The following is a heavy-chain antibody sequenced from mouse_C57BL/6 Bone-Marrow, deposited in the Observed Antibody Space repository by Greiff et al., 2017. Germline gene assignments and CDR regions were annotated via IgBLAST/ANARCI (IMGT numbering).Heavy chain of an antibody. CDR3: TREEIYYGYLPFDY. CDR2: IDPETGGT. CDR1: GYTFTDYE. Sequence: QVQLQQSGAELVRPGASVTLSCKASGYTFTDYEMHWVKQTPVHGLEWIGAIDPETGGTAYNQKFKGKAILTADKSSSTAYMELRSLTSEDSAVYYCTREEIYYGYLPFDYWGQGTTLTVSS. J-gene: IGHJ2*01. D-gene: IGHD2-2*01. V-gene: IGHV1-15*01.